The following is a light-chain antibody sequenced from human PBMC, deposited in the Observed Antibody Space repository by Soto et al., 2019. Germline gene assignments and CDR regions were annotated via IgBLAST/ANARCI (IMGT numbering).Light chain of an antibody. CDR1: KLGDKY. Sequence: SYELTQPPSVSVSPGQTASITCPGDKLGDKYACWYQQKPGQSPVLVIYQDSKRPSGIPERVSGSNSGNTATLTISGTQAMDEAYYYCQAWDSSTVVFGGGTKLTVL. V-gene: IGLV3-1*01. J-gene: IGLJ2*01. CDR3: QAWDSSTVV. CDR2: QDS.